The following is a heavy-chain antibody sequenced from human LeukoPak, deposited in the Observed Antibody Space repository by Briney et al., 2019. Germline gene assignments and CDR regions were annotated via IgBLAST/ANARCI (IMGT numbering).Heavy chain of an antibody. V-gene: IGHV1-18*01. CDR3: ARAPLVLRFLDPADI. D-gene: IGHD3-3*01. J-gene: IGHJ3*02. CDR1: GYTFTSYG. Sequence: GASVKGSCKASGYTFTSYGISWVRQAPGQGLEWMGWISACNGNTNYAQKLQGRVTMTTDTSTSTAYMELRSLRSDDTAVYYCARAPLVLRFLDPADIWGQGTMVTVSS. CDR2: ISACNGNT.